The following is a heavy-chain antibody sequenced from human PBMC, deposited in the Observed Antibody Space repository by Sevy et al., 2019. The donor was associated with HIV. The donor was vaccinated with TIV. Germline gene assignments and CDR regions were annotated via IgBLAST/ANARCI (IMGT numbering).Heavy chain of an antibody. D-gene: IGHD3-22*01. V-gene: IGHV3-21*01. CDR1: GFTFSSYS. J-gene: IGHJ4*02. CDR2: ISSSSSYT. CDR3: ARADYYYDSSGSPVYYFDY. Sequence: GGSLRLSCAASGFTFSSYSMNWVRQAPGKGLEWVSSISSSSSYTYYADSVKGRFTISRDNAKNSRYLQMNSLRAEDTAVYYCARADYYYDSSGSPVYYFDYWGQGTLVTVSS.